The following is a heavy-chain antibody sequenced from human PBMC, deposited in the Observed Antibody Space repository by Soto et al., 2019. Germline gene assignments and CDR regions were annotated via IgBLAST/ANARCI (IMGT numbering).Heavy chain of an antibody. Sequence: ASVKVSCKSSGYTFTSHGITSVRLAPGQGQALVGWISAYGGDTNYAQKFQGRVTMTTDTFTSTAYMDLRSLTSDDTAVYYCARSNRDYARHAAYGGQGSLLTASS. CDR1: GYTFTSHG. D-gene: IGHD4-17*01. V-gene: IGHV1-18*01. CDR3: ARSNRDYARHAAY. CDR2: ISAYGGDT. J-gene: IGHJ4*02.